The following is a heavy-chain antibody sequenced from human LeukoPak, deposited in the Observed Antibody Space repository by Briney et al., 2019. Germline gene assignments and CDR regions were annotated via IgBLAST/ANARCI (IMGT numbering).Heavy chain of an antibody. CDR1: GGSISSSNW. V-gene: IGHV4-4*02. CDR3: ARFNSAVDTAMAAFDY. J-gene: IGHJ4*02. Sequence: SETLSLTCAVSGGSISSSNWWSWVRQPPGKGLEWIGEIYHSGSTNYNPSLKSRVTISVDKSKNQFSLKLSSVTAADTAVYYCARFNSAVDTAMAAFDYWGQGTLVTVSS. D-gene: IGHD5-18*01. CDR2: IYHSGST.